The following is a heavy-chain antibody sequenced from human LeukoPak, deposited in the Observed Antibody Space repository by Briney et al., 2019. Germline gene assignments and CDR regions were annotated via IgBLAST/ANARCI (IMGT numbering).Heavy chain of an antibody. D-gene: IGHD1-26*01. CDR3: ASAGATTDYFDY. CDR1: GGSISSYY. CDR2: IYYSGST. V-gene: IGHV4-59*01. J-gene: IGHJ4*02. Sequence: PSETLSLTCTVSGGSISSYYWSWIRQPPGKGLEWIGYIYYSGSTNYNPSLKSRVTISVDTSENQFSLKLSSVTAADTAVYYCASAGATTDYFDYWGQGTLVTVSS.